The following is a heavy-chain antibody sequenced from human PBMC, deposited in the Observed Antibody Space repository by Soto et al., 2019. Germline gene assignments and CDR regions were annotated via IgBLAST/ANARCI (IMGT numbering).Heavy chain of an antibody. CDR2: MNPSGSNT. CDR1: GLAFPIDD. D-gene: IGHD1-26*01. CDR3: ARYREKVPVAFDV. Sequence: QVQLVQSGAEVKKPGASVQVSCKASGLAFPIDDIIWVRQTIGQGLEFMGWMNPSGSNTGYAQKFQGRATFTWNTPTSTAYMDLSGLRSEDTAVYYCARYREKVPVAFDVWGQGTMVTVSS. J-gene: IGHJ3*01. V-gene: IGHV1-8*01.